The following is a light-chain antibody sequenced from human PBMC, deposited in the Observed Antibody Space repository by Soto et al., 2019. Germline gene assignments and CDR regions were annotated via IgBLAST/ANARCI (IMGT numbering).Light chain of an antibody. J-gene: IGKJ3*01. CDR1: QDIRPS. Sequence: DIQMTQSPSSLSASVGARVSITCQASQDIRPSLSWFQHKQGRAPKLLIYGASYLETGVPSRFRGSGSGKDFTFTISSLQPEDTATYYCQHYNNLPPFTFGPGTIVDIK. V-gene: IGKV1-33*01. CDR2: GAS. CDR3: QHYNNLPPFT.